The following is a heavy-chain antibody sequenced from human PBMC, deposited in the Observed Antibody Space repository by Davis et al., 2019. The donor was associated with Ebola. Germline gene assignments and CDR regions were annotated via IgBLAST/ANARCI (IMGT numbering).Heavy chain of an antibody. Sequence: SETLSLTCTVSGGSISSYYWSWIRQPPGKGLEWIGSIYYSGSTYYNPSLKSRVTISVDTSKNQFSLKLSSVTAADTAVYYCARHRNYYGSGTHGYWGQGTLVTVSS. J-gene: IGHJ4*02. CDR3: ARHRNYYGSGTHGY. D-gene: IGHD3-10*01. CDR2: IYYSGST. CDR1: GGSISSYY. V-gene: IGHV4-59*05.